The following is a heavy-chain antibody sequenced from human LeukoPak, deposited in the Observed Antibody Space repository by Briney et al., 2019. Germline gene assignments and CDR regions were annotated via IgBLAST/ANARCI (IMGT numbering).Heavy chain of an antibody. D-gene: IGHD1-26*01. CDR3: ERILSGSGSYGAFDI. CDR2: ISSSSTT. CDR1: GFTFSSYS. V-gene: IGHV3-48*02. J-gene: IGHJ3*02. Sequence: PGGSLRLSCAASGFTFSSYSMNWVRQAPGKGLEWVSYISSSSTTYHADSVKGRFTISRDNAKNSLYLQMNSLRDEDTAVYYCERILSGSGSYGAFDIWGQGTMVTVSS.